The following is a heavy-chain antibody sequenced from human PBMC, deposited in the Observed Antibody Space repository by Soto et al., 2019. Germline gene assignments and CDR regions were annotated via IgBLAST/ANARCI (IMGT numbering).Heavy chain of an antibody. Sequence: HVQLQESGPGLVKPSQTLSLTCTVAGGSISSCDAYWSWSRQPPGKGLEWIGYIDYSGSNYYNPSLKSRGTISVDTSRNQCSRKLSAVTAAVTDVYYCDRVPPYSSRFGGFAYWCQGTLTTVSS. D-gene: IGHD6-19*01. J-gene: IGHJ4*02. CDR2: IDYSGSN. CDR3: DRVPPYSSRFGGFAY. V-gene: IGHV4-30-4*01. CDR1: GGSISSCDAY.